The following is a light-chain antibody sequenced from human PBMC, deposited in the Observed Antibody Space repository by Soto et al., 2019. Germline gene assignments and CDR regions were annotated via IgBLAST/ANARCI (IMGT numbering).Light chain of an antibody. CDR2: AAS. CDR3: QHYNTWPPYS. V-gene: IGKV3-15*01. J-gene: IGKJ2*03. CDR1: QSVNSN. Sequence: EIVLTQSPAPLSVSPGEGATLSCRASQSVNSNLAWYQQKPGQAPRLLILAASTRATGIPARFSGSGSGTEFTLTISNLQSEDFATYYCQHYNTWPPYSFGQGTKLEIK.